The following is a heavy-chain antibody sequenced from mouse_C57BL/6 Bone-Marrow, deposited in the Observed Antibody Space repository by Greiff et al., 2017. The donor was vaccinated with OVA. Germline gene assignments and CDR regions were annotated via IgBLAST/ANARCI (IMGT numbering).Heavy chain of an antibody. Sequence: EVKVVESGAGLVKPGGSLKLSCAASGFTFSSYAMSWVRQTPEKRLEWVAYISSGGDYIYYADTVKGRFTISRDNARNTLYLQMSSLKSEDTAMYYCTRDPDYSNIFAYWGQGTLVTVSA. CDR3: TRDPDYSNIFAY. V-gene: IGHV5-9-1*02. D-gene: IGHD2-5*01. CDR2: ISSGGDYI. J-gene: IGHJ3*01. CDR1: GFTFSSYA.